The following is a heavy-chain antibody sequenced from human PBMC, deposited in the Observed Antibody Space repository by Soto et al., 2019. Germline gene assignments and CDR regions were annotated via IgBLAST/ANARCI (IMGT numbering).Heavy chain of an antibody. CDR3: ARENALSTVTYYYGMDV. Sequence: QVQLVESGGGVVQPGRSLRLSCAASGFTFSSYGMHWVRQAPGKGLEWVAVIWYDGSNKYYADSVKGRFTISRDNSKNTLYLQMNSLRAEDTAVYYYARENALSTVTYYYGMDVWGQGTTVTVSS. D-gene: IGHD4-17*01. J-gene: IGHJ6*02. CDR1: GFTFSSYG. V-gene: IGHV3-33*01. CDR2: IWYDGSNK.